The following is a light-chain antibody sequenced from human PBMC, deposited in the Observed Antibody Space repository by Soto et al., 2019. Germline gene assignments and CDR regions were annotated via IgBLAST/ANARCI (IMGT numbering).Light chain of an antibody. CDR3: CSYAGSSTVV. J-gene: IGLJ2*01. V-gene: IGLV6-57*04. Sequence: LTQPPSVSGAPGQRVTISCTRSSGTIASNYVQWYQQRPGSAPTTVMFQNHQRPSGVPDRFSGSKSGNTASLTISGLQAEDEADYYCCSYAGSSTVVFGGGTKLTVL. CDR2: QNH. CDR1: SGTIASNY.